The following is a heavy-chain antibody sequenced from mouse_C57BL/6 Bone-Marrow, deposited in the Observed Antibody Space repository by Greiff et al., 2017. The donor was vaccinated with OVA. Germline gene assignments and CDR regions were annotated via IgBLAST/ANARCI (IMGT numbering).Heavy chain of an antibody. Sequence: VQLQQSGPVLVKPGASVKMSCKASGYTFTDYYMNWVKQSHGKSLEWIGVINPYNGCTSYNQKFKGKATLTVDKSSSTAYMELNSLTSEDSAVYYCAEGDYGSSSHWYFDVWGTGTTVTVSS. CDR3: AEGDYGSSSHWYFDV. CDR1: GYTFTDYY. D-gene: IGHD1-1*01. J-gene: IGHJ1*03. V-gene: IGHV1-19*01. CDR2: INPYNGCT.